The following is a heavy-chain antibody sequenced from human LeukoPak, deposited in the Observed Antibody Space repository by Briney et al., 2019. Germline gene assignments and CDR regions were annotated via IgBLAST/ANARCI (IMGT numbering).Heavy chain of an antibody. Sequence: GGSLRLSCAASGFTFSSYGMHWVRQAPGKGLEWVAFIRYDGSNKYYADSVKGRFTISRDNSKNTLYLQMNSLRAEDTAVYYCARDSSAYGDNWFDPWGQGTLVTVSS. D-gene: IGHD3-10*01. CDR1: GFTFSSYG. CDR3: ARDSSAYGDNWFDP. V-gene: IGHV3-30*02. CDR2: IRYDGSNK. J-gene: IGHJ5*02.